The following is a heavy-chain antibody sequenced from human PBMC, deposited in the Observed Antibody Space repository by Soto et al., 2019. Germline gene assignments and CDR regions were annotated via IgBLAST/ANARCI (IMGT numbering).Heavy chain of an antibody. J-gene: IGHJ6*02. CDR3: ARDIPTYCGGDCYYSWLGGDYYYGMDV. Sequence: GGSLRLSCAASGFTFSSYSMNWVRQAPGKGLEWVSSISSSSSYIYYADSVKGRFAISRDNAKNSLYLQMNSLRAEDTAVYYCARDIPTYCGGDCYYSWLGGDYYYGMDVWGQGTTVTVSS. CDR1: GFTFSSYS. CDR2: ISSSSSYI. V-gene: IGHV3-21*01. D-gene: IGHD2-21*02.